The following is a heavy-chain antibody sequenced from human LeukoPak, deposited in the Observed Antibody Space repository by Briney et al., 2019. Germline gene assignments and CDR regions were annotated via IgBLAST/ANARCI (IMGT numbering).Heavy chain of an antibody. CDR3: ARDENVAIVAPRTDFDY. CDR2: IYSGGST. CDR1: GFTVSSNY. J-gene: IGHJ4*02. Sequence: GGSLRLSCAASGFTVSSNYMSWVRQAPGKGLEWVSVIYSGGSTYYADSVKGRFTISRDNSKNTLYLQMNSLRAEDTAVYYCARDENVAIVAPRTDFDYWGQGTLVTVSS. V-gene: IGHV3-66*02. D-gene: IGHD5-12*01.